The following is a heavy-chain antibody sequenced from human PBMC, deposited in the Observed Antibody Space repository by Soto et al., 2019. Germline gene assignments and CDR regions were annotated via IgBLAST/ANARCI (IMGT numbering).Heavy chain of an antibody. CDR3: AKDRDDYRNYVFDY. CDR2: SSGSGSGGST. Sequence: EVQLLESGGGLVQPGGSLRLSCAASGFTFTNYAMTWVRQAPGKGLEWVSISSGSGSGGSTNYADSVKGRFTISRDNSKKPAVLPMNSLRVEDTAVYYCAKDRDDYRNYVFDYWGQGTLVTVSS. J-gene: IGHJ4*02. V-gene: IGHV3-23*01. CDR1: GFTFTNYA. D-gene: IGHD4-4*01.